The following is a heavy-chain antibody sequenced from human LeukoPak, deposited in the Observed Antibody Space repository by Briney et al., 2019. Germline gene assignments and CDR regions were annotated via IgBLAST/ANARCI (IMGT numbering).Heavy chain of an antibody. CDR3: ARGGGYYGSGYYYYGMDV. Sequence: SETLSLTCTVSGGSISSSSYYWGWIRQPPGKGLEWIGSIYYSGSTYYNPSLKSRVTISVDTSKNQFSLKLSSVTAADTAVYYCARGGGYYGSGYYYYGMDVWGQGTTVTVSS. CDR2: IYYSGST. CDR1: GGSISSSSYY. V-gene: IGHV4-39*01. J-gene: IGHJ6*02. D-gene: IGHD3-10*01.